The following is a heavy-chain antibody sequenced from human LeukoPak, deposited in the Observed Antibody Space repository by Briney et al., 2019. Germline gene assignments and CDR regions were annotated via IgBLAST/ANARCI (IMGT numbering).Heavy chain of an antibody. CDR3: AGGPTAYYFDY. CDR2: ISSSSSYI. V-gene: IGHV3-21*01. D-gene: IGHD1-26*01. Sequence: GGSLRLSCAASGXTFSSYSMNWVRQAPGKGLEWVSSISSSSSYIYYAGSVKGRFTISRDNSKNTLYLQMNSLRAEDTAVYYCAGGPTAYYFDYWGQGTLVTVSS. J-gene: IGHJ4*02. CDR1: GXTFSSYS.